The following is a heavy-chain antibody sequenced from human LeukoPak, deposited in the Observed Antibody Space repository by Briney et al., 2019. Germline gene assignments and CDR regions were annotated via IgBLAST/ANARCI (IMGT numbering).Heavy chain of an antibody. D-gene: IGHD3-10*01. CDR2: INHSGST. V-gene: IGHV4-34*01. CDR1: GGSFSGYY. J-gene: IGHJ3*02. CDR3: ARERYYYGSGTTKGAFDI. Sequence: SETLSLTCAVYGGSFSGYYWSWIRQPPGKGLEWIGEINHSGSTNYNPSLKSRVTISVDTSKNQFSLKLSSVTAADTAVYYCARERYYYGSGTTKGAFDIWGQGTMVTVSS.